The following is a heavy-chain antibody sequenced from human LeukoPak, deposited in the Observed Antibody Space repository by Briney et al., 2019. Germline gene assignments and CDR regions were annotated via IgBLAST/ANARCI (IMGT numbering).Heavy chain of an antibody. CDR3: ARQDYGYSAF. J-gene: IGHJ4*02. D-gene: IGHD4-17*01. CDR2: IKQDGSEK. CDR1: GFTFSSYW. Sequence: PGGSLRLSCATSGFTFSSYWMSWVRQAPGKGLEWVANIKQDGSEKYFVDSVKGRFTISRDNAKSSLFLHMNSLRADDTAVYYCARQDYGYSAFWGQGTLVTVSS. V-gene: IGHV3-7*01.